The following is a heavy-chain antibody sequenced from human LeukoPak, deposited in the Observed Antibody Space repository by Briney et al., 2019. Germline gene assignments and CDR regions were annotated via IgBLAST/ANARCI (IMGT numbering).Heavy chain of an antibody. CDR3: AREVSGDSYNWFDP. Sequence: SVKVSCKASGGTFSSYAISWVRQAPGQGLEWMGGIIPIFGTANYAQKFQGRVTITTDESTSTAYMELSSLRSEDTAVYYCAREVSGDSYNWFDPWGQGALVTVSS. V-gene: IGHV1-69*05. CDR1: GGTFSSYA. CDR2: IIPIFGTA. J-gene: IGHJ5*02. D-gene: IGHD3-10*01.